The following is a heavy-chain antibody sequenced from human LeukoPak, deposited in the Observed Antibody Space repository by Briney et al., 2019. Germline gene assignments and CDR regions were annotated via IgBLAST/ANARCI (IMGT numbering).Heavy chain of an antibody. D-gene: IGHD3-3*01. CDR2: IYYSGST. CDR1: GGSISSGGYY. Sequence: SQTLSLTCTVSGGSISSGGYYWSWIRQHPGKGLEWIGYIYYSGSTYYNPSLKSRVTISVDTSKNQFSLKLSSVTAADTAVHYCARDVVDFWGGYYEHYYMDVWGKGTTVTVSS. CDR3: ARDVVDFWGGYYEHYYMDV. V-gene: IGHV4-31*03. J-gene: IGHJ6*03.